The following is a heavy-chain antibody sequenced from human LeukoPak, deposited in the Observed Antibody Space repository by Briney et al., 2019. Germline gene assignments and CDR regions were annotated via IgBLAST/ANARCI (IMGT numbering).Heavy chain of an antibody. CDR3: AREKSYCSGTSCYEGHYYYYGMDV. Sequence: PSGGSLRLSCAASGFTFSSYAMHWVRQAPGKGLEWVAVISYDGSNKYYADSVKGRFTISRDNSKNTLYLQMNSLRAEDTAVYYCAREKSYCSGTSCYEGHYYYYGMDVWGQGTTVTVSS. D-gene: IGHD2-2*01. CDR2: ISYDGSNK. CDR1: GFTFSSYA. J-gene: IGHJ6*02. V-gene: IGHV3-30-3*01.